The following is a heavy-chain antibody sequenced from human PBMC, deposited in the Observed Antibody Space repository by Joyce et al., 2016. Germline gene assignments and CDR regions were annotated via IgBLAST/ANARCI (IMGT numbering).Heavy chain of an antibody. CDR3: ARGALPRPPYSVTQNHYYYTMDV. CDR1: GASFSGYH. V-gene: IGHV4-34*02. Sequence: QVQLQQWGAGLLKPSETLSLTCTVHGASFSGYHWDWVRQPPGKGLGWIGEVHPGENTTYSPSLKSRVTILVDTSKSQVSLDLRSVTAADTAVYYCARGALPRPPYSVTQNHYYYTMDVWGQGTTVAVSS. D-gene: IGHD5/OR15-5a*01. CDR2: VHPGENT. J-gene: IGHJ6*02.